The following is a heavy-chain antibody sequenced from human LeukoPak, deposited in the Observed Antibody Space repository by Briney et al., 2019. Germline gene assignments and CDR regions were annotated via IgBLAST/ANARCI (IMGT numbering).Heavy chain of an antibody. V-gene: IGHV3-48*02. J-gene: IGHJ4*02. CDR2: ISSGGGGT. CDR3: ARGGKYYDSSLSY. CDR1: GLTFSSYS. Sequence: GGSLRLSCAASGLTFSSYSMNWVRQAPGKGLEWISYISSGGGGTYYADSVKGRFTISRDNAKNSLYLQMNSLRDEDTAVYFCARGGKYYDSSLSYWGQGTLVTVSS. D-gene: IGHD3-22*01.